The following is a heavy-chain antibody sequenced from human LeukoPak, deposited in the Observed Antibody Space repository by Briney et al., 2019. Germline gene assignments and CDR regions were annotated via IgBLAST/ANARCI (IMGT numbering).Heavy chain of an antibody. CDR1: GFTFSSYE. CDR2: ISSSGSTI. CDR3: ARIPLGYCSGGSCYIYYYYMDV. D-gene: IGHD2-15*01. V-gene: IGHV3-48*03. Sequence: GGSLRLSCAASGFTFSSYEMNWVRQAPGKGLEWVSYISSSGSTIYYADSVKGRFTISRDNAKNSLYLQMNSLRAEGTAVYYCARIPLGYCSGGSCYIYYYYMDVWGKGTTVTVSS. J-gene: IGHJ6*03.